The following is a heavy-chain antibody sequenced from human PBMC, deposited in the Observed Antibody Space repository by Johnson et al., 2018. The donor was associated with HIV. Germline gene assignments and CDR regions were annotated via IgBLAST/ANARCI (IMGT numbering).Heavy chain of an antibody. Sequence: VQLVESGGRVVRPGGSLRLSCVASGFTFEDNAMNWVRQAPGKGLEWVSGINWNGGRADYADSVKGRFTISRDNAKNSLYLEMSSLRAEDTALYYCAREEEYRDAFDIWGQGTMVIVSS. D-gene: IGHD2/OR15-2a*01. CDR1: GFTFEDNA. V-gene: IGHV3-20*04. CDR3: AREEEYRDAFDI. CDR2: INWNGGRA. J-gene: IGHJ3*02.